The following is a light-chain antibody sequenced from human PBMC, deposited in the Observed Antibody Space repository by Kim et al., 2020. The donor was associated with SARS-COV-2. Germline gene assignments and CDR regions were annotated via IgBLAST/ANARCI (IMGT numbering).Light chain of an antibody. V-gene: IGKV1-33*01. CDR1: QDISNY. CDR3: QQYDNLLMYT. Sequence: ASIGDRVTSPCQASQDISNYLHWYQQKPGKAPKLLIYDASNLETGVPSRFSGSGSGTDFTFTINSLQPEDIATYYCQQYDNLLMYTFGQGTKLEI. J-gene: IGKJ2*01. CDR2: DAS.